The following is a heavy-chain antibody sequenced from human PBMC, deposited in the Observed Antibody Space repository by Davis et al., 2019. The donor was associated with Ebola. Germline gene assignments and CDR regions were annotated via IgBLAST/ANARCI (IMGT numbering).Heavy chain of an antibody. D-gene: IGHD5-12*01. CDR2: INWNGGST. CDR3: AREVMWLPDY. CDR1: GFTFGDYA. V-gene: IGHV3-20*04. Sequence: GESLKISCTASGFTFGDYAMTWVRQAPGKGLEWVSGINWNGGSTGYADSVKGRFTISRDNAKNSLYLQMNSLRADDTAIYYCAREVMWLPDYWGQGTLLTVSS. J-gene: IGHJ4*02.